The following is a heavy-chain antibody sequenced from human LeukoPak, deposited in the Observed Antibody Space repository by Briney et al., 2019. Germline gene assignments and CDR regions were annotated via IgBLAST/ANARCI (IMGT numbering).Heavy chain of an antibody. CDR1: GFTFTNYW. Sequence: SGGSLRLSCAVSGFTFTNYWMHWVRQVPGKGLVWVSRINTDGRSTSYADSVKGRFTISRDNAKNSLYLQMNSLRAEDTAVYYCASQRPPGIAAAGTRGGLDYWGQGTLVTVSS. CDR2: INTDGRST. J-gene: IGHJ4*02. CDR3: ASQRPPGIAAAGTRGGLDY. V-gene: IGHV3-74*01. D-gene: IGHD6-13*01.